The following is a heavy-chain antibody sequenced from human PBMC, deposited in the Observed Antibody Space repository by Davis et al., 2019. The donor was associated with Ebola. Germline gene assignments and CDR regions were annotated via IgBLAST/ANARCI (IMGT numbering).Heavy chain of an antibody. CDR1: GFTFSSYA. Sequence: GGSLRLSCAASGFTFSSYAMHWVRQAPGKGLEWVAVISYDGSNKYYADSVKGRFTISRDNSNNTLYLHMNRLRTEDTALYYCARSPIQWQYYFDYWGRGTLVTVSS. D-gene: IGHD5-12*01. J-gene: IGHJ4*02. CDR2: ISYDGSNK. V-gene: IGHV3-30*04. CDR3: ARSPIQWQYYFDY.